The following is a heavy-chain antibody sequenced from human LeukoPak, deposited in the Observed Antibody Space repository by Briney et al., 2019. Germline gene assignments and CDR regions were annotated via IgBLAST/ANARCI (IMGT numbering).Heavy chain of an antibody. CDR3: AKSLGVGGYTRYKGFDQ. D-gene: IGHD3-16*02. Sequence: GGSLRLSSAASGFTFSTYAMTWVRQAPGKGLEWVSGISASGVSTHYADSVKGRFTISRDNSKNTLYLQMNSLRAEDMAVYYCAKSLGVGGYTRYKGFDQWGQGTLVVVSS. V-gene: IGHV3-23*01. CDR1: GFTFSTYA. J-gene: IGHJ4*02. CDR2: ISASGVST.